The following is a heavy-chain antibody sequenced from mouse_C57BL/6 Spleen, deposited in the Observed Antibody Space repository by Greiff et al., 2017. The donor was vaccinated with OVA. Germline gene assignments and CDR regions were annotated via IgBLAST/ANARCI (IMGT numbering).Heavy chain of an antibody. CDR3: ARSSLIVSAMDY. Sequence: VQLQQSGAELVKPGASVKISCKASGYAFSSYWMNWVKQRPGKGLEWIGQIYPGDGDTNYNGKFKGKATLTADKSSSTAYMQLSSLTSEDSAVYFCARSSLIVSAMDYWGQGTSVTVSS. CDR1: GYAFSSYW. J-gene: IGHJ4*01. CDR2: IYPGDGDT. D-gene: IGHD2-5*01. V-gene: IGHV1-80*01.